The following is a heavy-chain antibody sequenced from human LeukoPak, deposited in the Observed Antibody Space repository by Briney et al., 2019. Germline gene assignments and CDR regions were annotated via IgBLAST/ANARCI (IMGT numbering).Heavy chain of an antibody. CDR2: IGGSGGST. CDR3: AKDNRIAVAGFDY. V-gene: IGHV3-23*01. J-gene: IGHJ4*02. CDR1: GFTFSSYA. Sequence: GGSLRLSCAASGFTFSSYAMSWFRQAPGKGLEWVSAIGGSGGSTYYADSVKGRFTISRDNSKNTLYLQMNSLRAEDTAVYYCAKDNRIAVAGFDYWGQGTLVTVSS. D-gene: IGHD6-19*01.